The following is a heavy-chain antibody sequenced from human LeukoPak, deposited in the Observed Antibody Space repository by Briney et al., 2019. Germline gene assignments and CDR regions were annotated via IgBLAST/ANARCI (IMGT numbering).Heavy chain of an antibody. CDR3: LVTTRSRGFDY. D-gene: IGHD1/OR15-1a*01. J-gene: IGHJ4*02. Sequence: GGSLRLSCAASGFTFSSYWMSWVRQAPGKGLEWVANIRQDGSVQNYVDSVKGRFTISRDNPKNSVYLQLSSLRAEDTAVYYCLVTTRSRGFDYWGQGTLVTVSS. CDR2: IRQDGSVQ. CDR1: GFTFSSYW. V-gene: IGHV3-7*01.